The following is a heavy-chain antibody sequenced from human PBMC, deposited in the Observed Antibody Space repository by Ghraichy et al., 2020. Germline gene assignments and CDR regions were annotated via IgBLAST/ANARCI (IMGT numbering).Heavy chain of an antibody. CDR3: ASRHPPGSTFDY. CDR1: GGSISSSSFY. D-gene: IGHD1-14*01. V-gene: IGHV4-39*01. CDR2: IYYSGST. Sequence: SETLSLTCTVSGGSISSSSFYWGWIRQPPGKGLEWIGSIYYSGSTSYNPSLKSRVTISVDTSKNQFSLKLSSVTAADTAVYYCASRHPPGSTFDYWGQGTLVTVSS. J-gene: IGHJ4*02.